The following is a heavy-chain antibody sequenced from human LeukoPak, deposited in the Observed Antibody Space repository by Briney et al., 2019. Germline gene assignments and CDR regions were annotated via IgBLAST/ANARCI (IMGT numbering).Heavy chain of an antibody. CDR2: ISGDGGST. V-gene: IGHV3-43*02. Sequence: GGSLRLSCAASGFTFSSYWMSWVRQAPGKGLEWVSLISGDGGSTYYADSVKGRFTISRDNSKNSLYLQMNSLRTEDTALYYCAKDKSNTAEDYWGQGTLVTVSS. D-gene: IGHD5-18*01. CDR3: AKDKSNTAEDY. CDR1: GFTFSSYW. J-gene: IGHJ4*02.